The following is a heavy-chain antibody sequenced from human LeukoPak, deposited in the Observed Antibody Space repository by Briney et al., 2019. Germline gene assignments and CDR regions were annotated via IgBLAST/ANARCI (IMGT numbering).Heavy chain of an antibody. D-gene: IGHD3-10*01. V-gene: IGHV5-51*01. CDR3: VRNYGSGSYRFDY. Sequence: GESLKISCKGSGYSFISHWIGWVRQMPGKGLEWMGIIYPGDSDTRYSLSFQGQVTISADTSISTAYLQWSSLKASDTAMYYCVRNYGSGSYRFDYWGQGTLVTVSS. CDR1: GYSFISHW. J-gene: IGHJ4*02. CDR2: IYPGDSDT.